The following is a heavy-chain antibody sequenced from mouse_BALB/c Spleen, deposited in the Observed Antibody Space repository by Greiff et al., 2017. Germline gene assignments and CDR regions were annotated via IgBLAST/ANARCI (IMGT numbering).Heavy chain of an antibody. Sequence: QVQLQQPGAELVKPGASVKLSCKASGYTFTSYWMHWVKQRPGQGLEWIGEINPSNGRTNYNEKFKSKATLTVDKSSSTAYMQLSSLTSEDSAVYYCARPCDYWGQGTTRTVSS. J-gene: IGHJ2*01. CDR3: ARPCDY. CDR1: GYTFTSYW. CDR2: INPSNGRT. V-gene: IGHV1S81*02.